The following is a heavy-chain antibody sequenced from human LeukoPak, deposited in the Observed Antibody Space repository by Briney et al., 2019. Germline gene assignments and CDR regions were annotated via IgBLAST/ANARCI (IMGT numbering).Heavy chain of an antibody. J-gene: IGHJ4*02. CDR1: GFTFSSYG. CDR2: IWYDGSNK. Sequence: GSLRLSCAASGFTFSSYGMHWVRQAPGKGLEWVAVIWYDGSNKYYADSVKGRFTISRDNSKNTLYLQMNSLRAEDTAVYYCAREEYSSSSPFDYWGQGTLVTVSS. V-gene: IGHV3-33*08. D-gene: IGHD6-6*01. CDR3: AREEYSSSSPFDY.